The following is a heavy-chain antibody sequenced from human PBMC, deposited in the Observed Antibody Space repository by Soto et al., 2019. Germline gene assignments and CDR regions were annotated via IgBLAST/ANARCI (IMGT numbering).Heavy chain of an antibody. CDR3: ARDTANWGFDY. CDR2: IWYDGSNK. J-gene: IGHJ4*02. CDR1: GFTFSSYG. D-gene: IGHD7-27*01. V-gene: IGHV3-33*01. Sequence: GSLRLSCAASGFTFSSYGMHWVRQAPGKGLEWVAVIWYDGSNKYYADSVKGRFTISRDNSKNTLYLQMNSLRAEDTAVYCCARDTANWGFDYWGQGTLVTVSS.